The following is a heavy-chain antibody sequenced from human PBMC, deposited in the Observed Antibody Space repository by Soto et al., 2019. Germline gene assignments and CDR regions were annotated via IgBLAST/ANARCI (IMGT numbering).Heavy chain of an antibody. CDR3: ERSRDGYKFDY. CDR1: GFTFSTYA. J-gene: IGHJ4*02. Sequence: GGSLRLSCAASGFTFSTYAMSWVRQAPGKGPEWVSVISGSGGSTYYADSVKGRLTISRDNSKNTLYLEMNSLRAEDTAVYYCERSRDGYKFDYWGQGTLVTVSS. CDR2: ISGSGGST. V-gene: IGHV3-23*01. D-gene: IGHD5-12*01.